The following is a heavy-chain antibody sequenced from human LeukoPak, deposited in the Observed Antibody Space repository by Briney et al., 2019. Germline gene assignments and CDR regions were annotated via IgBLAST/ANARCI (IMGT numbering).Heavy chain of an antibody. CDR1: GYTFTGYY. CDR3: ARSSWNYEVDY. CDR2: INPNSGST. V-gene: IGHV1-2*02. D-gene: IGHD1-7*01. J-gene: IGHJ4*02. Sequence: ASVTVSCMPSGYTFTGYYMQWVRPPPGDGREWMGWINPNSGSTNYAQKFQGRVTMTRDTSISTAYMELSRLRSDDTAVYYCARSSWNYEVDYWGQGTLVTVSS.